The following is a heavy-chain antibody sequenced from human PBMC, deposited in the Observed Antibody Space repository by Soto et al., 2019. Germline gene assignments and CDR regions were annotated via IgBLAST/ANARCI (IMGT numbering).Heavy chain of an antibody. CDR1: GGSISSGGYY. CDR3: ARASAIAVAGGYFDY. D-gene: IGHD6-19*01. CDR2: LYYSGST. V-gene: IGHV4-31*03. Sequence: QVQLQESGPGLVKPSQTLSLTCTVSGGSISSGGYYWSWIRQHPGKGLEWIGYLYYSGSTYYNPSLKSRVTISVDTSKNQFSLKLGSVTAADTAVYYCARASAIAVAGGYFDYWGQGTLVTVSS. J-gene: IGHJ4*02.